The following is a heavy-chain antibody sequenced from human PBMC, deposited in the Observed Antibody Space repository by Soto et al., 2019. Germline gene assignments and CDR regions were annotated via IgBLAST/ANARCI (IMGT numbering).Heavy chain of an antibody. CDR1: GFTFSSYG. V-gene: IGHV3-33*01. D-gene: IGHD6-19*01. CDR3: ARDAGGGYSSGLMGAGYYFDY. CDR2: IWYDGSNK. J-gene: IGHJ4*02. Sequence: GGSLRLSCAASGFTFSSYGMHWVRQAPGKGLEWVAVIWYDGSNKYYADSVKGRFTISRDNSKNTLYLQMNSLRAEDTAVYYCARDAGGGYSSGLMGAGYYFDYWGQGTLVTVSS.